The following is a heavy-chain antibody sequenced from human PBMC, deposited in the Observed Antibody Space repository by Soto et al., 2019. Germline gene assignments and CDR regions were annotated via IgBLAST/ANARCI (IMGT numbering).Heavy chain of an antibody. CDR1: GYTFTSYA. V-gene: IGHV1-3*01. CDR3: ARDLICSGGSCYSQLLDY. Sequence: VASVKVSCKASGYTFTSYAMHWVRQAPGQRLEWMGWINAGNGNTKYSQKFQGRVTITRDTSASTAYMELSSLRSEDTAVYYCARDLICSGGSCYSQLLDYWGQGTLVTVSS. J-gene: IGHJ4*02. CDR2: INAGNGNT. D-gene: IGHD2-15*01.